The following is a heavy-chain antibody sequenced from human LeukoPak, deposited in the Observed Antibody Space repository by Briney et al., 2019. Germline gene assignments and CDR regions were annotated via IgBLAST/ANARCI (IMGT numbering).Heavy chain of an antibody. CDR1: RFTFSSYA. J-gene: IGHJ4*02. V-gene: IGHV3-23*01. D-gene: IGHD1-26*01. Sequence: PGGSLRLSXAASRFTFSSYAMSWVRQAPGKGLEWVSAISGDGANTYHADSVKGRFTISRDYSKNTLYLQMNSLRADDTAVYYCAKDQYSGGYILGYFDCWGQRTLVTVSS. CDR2: ISGDGANT. CDR3: AKDQYSGGYILGYFDC.